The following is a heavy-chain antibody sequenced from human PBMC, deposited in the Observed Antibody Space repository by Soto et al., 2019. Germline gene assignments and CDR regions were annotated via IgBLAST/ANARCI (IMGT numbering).Heavy chain of an antibody. CDR2: TYYRSKWFN. Sequence: PSQTLSLTCAISGDSVSNNGAAWNWIRQSPSGGLEWLGRTYYRSKWFNDYAVSVKSRITISPDTSKNQFSLQLNAVTPDDTAVFYCASDPPNMLHDFECWGEGTLGAVSS. J-gene: IGHJ4*02. CDR1: GDSVSNNGAA. D-gene: IGHD2-8*01. CDR3: ASDPPNMLHDFEC. V-gene: IGHV6-1*01.